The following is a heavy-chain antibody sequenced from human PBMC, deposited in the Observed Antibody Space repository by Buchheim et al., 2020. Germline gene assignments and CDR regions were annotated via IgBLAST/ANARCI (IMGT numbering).Heavy chain of an antibody. CDR2: IHQRGST. J-gene: IGHJ4*02. D-gene: IGHD1-14*01. V-gene: IGHV4-34*01. Sequence: QVQLQQWGAGLLKPSETLSLTCAVYGGSFSDYYWNWIRQLPEKGLEWIVEIHQRGSTKYNPSLKSRATMSVDASTNQFSLSVTSVTAADTAVYYCARGPGARRTLDYWGQGTL. CDR3: ARGPGARRTLDY. CDR1: GGSFSDYY.